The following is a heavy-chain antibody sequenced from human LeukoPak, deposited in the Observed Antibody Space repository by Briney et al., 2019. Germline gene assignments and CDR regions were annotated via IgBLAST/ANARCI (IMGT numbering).Heavy chain of an antibody. CDR1: GFTFSSYG. V-gene: IGHV3-30*18. Sequence: GGSLRLSCAASGFTFSSYGMHWVRQAPGKGLEWVAVISYDGSNKYYADSVKGRFTISRDNSKNTLYLQMNSLRAEDTAVYYCAKDAYCGGDCYPPPRSQHWGQGTLVTVS. CDR2: ISYDGSNK. CDR3: AKDAYCGGDCYPPPRSQH. J-gene: IGHJ1*01. D-gene: IGHD2-21*02.